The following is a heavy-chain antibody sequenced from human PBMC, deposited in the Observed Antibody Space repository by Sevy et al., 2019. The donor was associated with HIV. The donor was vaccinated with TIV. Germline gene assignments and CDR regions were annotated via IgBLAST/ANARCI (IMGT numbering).Heavy chain of an antibody. CDR2: ISYDGRNK. CDR1: GFTFSSYA. V-gene: IGHV3-30*04. CDR3: ARTPYYYDSSGSNKYYYYGMDV. Sequence: GGSLRLSCAASGFTFSSYAMHWVRQAPGKGLEWVAVISYDGRNKYYADSVKGRFTISRDNSKNTLYLQMNSLRAEDTAVYYCARTPYYYDSSGSNKYYYYGMDVWGQGTTVTVSS. J-gene: IGHJ6*02. D-gene: IGHD3-22*01.